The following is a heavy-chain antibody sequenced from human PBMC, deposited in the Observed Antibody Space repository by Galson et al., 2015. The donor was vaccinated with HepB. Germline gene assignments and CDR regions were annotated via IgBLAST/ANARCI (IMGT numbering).Heavy chain of an antibody. D-gene: IGHD6-19*01. CDR1: GFTFSSYA. CDR3: ARDLAVADGD. CDR2: ISYDGSNK. J-gene: IGHJ4*02. V-gene: IGHV3-30-3*01. Sequence: SLRLSCAASGFTFSSYAMHWVRQAPGKGLEWVAVISYDGSNKYYADSVKGRFTISRDNSKNTLYLQMNSLRAEDTAVYYYARDLAVADGDWGQGTLVTVSS.